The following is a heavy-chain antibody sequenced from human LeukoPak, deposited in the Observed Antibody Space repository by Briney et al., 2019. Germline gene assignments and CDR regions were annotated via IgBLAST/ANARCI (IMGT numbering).Heavy chain of an antibody. V-gene: IGHV3-49*04. CDR3: TRDQTPYY. D-gene: IGHD2-15*01. CDR2: IASETYGGTA. J-gene: IGHJ4*02. Sequence: GGSLRLSCTASGFTFGDYTMTWVRQAPGKGLEWVGFIASETYGGTAEYAASVKGRFTISRDDSKSIAYLQMNSLKTEDTAVYYCTRDQTPYYWGQGTLVTVSS. CDR1: GFTFGDYT.